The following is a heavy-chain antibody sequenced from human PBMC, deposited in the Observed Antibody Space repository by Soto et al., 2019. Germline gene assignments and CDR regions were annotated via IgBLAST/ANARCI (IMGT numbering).Heavy chain of an antibody. D-gene: IGHD4-17*01. CDR2: INAYNGNT. CDR3: ARGGGGDYAFEY. CDR1: GYTFTNYG. Sequence: QVQLMQSGAEVKKPGASVKVSCKASGYTFTNYGFSWVRQAPGQGLEWMGWINAYNGNTNYAQKFQGRVTVTTDTPKSTANMEVRSLRSDDPAVYYCARGGGGDYAFEYWGRGTLVTVSS. J-gene: IGHJ4*02. V-gene: IGHV1-18*01.